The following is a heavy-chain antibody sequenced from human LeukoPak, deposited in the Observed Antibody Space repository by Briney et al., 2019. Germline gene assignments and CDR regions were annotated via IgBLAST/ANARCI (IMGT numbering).Heavy chain of an antibody. D-gene: IGHD2-21*02. Sequence: SETLSLTCTVSGGSITNYYWSWIRQSPGKGLEWIGYVFYSGSTNYNPSLKSRVTISVDTSKNQFSLKVTSVTAADTALYYCARDAVTYDAFDIWGQGTMVTVSS. V-gene: IGHV4-59*01. CDR2: VFYSGST. J-gene: IGHJ3*02. CDR3: ARDAVTYDAFDI. CDR1: GGSITNYY.